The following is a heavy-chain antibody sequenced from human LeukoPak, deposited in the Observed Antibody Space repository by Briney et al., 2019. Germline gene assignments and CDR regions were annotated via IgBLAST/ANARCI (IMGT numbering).Heavy chain of an antibody. CDR1: GGSFSGYY. Sequence: SETLSLTCAVYGGSFSGYYWSWIRQPPGKGLEWIGEINHSGSTNYNPSLKSRVTISVDTSKNQFSLKLSSVTAADTAAYYCAKEALYGGYVNWGQGTLVTVSS. D-gene: IGHD5-12*01. J-gene: IGHJ4*02. V-gene: IGHV4-34*01. CDR3: AKEALYGGYVN. CDR2: INHSGST.